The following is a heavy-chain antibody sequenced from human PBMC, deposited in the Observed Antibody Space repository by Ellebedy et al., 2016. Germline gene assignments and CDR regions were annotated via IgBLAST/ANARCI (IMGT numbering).Heavy chain of an antibody. J-gene: IGHJ4*02. Sequence: GGSLRLXXAASGFTFNVAGMTWVRQAPGKGLEWVATIVFSGTAAYYSDSAKGRFIISRDNVKNLVFLQMNSLRVEDTAVYYCARYGSEWSRDVWGQGTLVTVSS. CDR2: IVFSGTAA. CDR3: ARYGSEWSRDV. CDR1: GFTFNVAG. V-gene: IGHV3-21*06. D-gene: IGHD3-3*01.